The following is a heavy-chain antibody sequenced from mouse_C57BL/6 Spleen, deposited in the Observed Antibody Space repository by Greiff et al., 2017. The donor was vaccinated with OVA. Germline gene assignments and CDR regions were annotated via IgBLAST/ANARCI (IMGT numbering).Heavy chain of an antibody. CDR3: ARKSNYDYAMDY. CDR2: IDPSDSET. D-gene: IGHD2-5*01. V-gene: IGHV1-52*01. Sequence: QVQLQQPGAELVRPGSSVKLSCKASGYTFTSYWMHWVKQRPIQGLEWIGNIDPSDSETHYNQKFKDKATLTVGKSSSTAYMQLSSLTSEDSAVYYCARKSNYDYAMDYWGQGTSVTVSS. CDR1: GYTFTSYW. J-gene: IGHJ4*01.